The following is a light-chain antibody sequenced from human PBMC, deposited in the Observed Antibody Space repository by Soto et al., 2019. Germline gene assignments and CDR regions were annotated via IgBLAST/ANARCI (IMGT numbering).Light chain of an antibody. CDR3: QQLNTYPLT. Sequence: DIQLTQSPSFLSASVRDRVTITCRASQDIGTSLAWYQQRPGKAPKVLITAASTSQSEVPPRFSGSGSGTEFPLTISSLQPEDLATYYCQQLNTYPLTFGGGTKVEI. V-gene: IGKV1-9*01. J-gene: IGKJ4*01. CDR2: AAS. CDR1: QDIGTS.